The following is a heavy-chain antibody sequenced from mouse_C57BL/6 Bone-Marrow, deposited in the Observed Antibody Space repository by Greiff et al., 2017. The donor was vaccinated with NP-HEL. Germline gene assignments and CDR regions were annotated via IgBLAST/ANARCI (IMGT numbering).Heavy chain of an antibody. CDR2: IYPGDGDT. Sequence: QVQLQQSGAELVKPGASVKISCKASGYAFSSYWMNWVKQRPGKGLEWIGQIYPGDGDTNYNGKFKGKATLTADKSSSTAYMQLSSLTSEDSAVYFCAIGGTTNYFDYWGQGTTLTVSS. V-gene: IGHV1-80*01. CDR1: GYAFSSYW. CDR3: AIGGTTNYFDY. J-gene: IGHJ2*01. D-gene: IGHD1-1*01.